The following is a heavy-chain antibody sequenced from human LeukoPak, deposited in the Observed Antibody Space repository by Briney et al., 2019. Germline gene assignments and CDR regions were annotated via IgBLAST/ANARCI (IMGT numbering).Heavy chain of an antibody. CDR1: GFTFSSYW. J-gene: IGHJ4*02. D-gene: IGHD3-3*01. V-gene: IGHV3-74*01. Sequence: GGSLRLSCAASGFTFSSYWMHWVCQAPGKGLLWVSRINNDGSSTSYADSVKGRFTISRDNAKNTLYLQMNSLRAEDTAVHYCARGVTIFDFWGQGTLVTVSS. CDR2: INNDGSST. CDR3: ARGVTIFDF.